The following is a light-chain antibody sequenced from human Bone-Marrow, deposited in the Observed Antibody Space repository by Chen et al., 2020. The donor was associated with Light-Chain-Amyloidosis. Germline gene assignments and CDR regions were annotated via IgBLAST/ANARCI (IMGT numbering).Light chain of an antibody. CDR3: QSYDTRLRGSV. J-gene: IGLJ2*01. CDR1: RSNIGAPYD. V-gene: IGLV1-40*01. CDR2: GNN. Sequence: QSVLTQPPSVSGAPGQRVTIPRTGSRSNIGAPYDVHWYQQLPGTAPKLLIYGNNNRPSGVPDRFSGSKSGSSASLAITGLRADDEADYYCQSYDTRLRGSVFGGGTRLTVL.